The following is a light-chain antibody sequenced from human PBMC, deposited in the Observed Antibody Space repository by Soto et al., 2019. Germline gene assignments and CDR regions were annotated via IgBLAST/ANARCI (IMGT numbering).Light chain of an antibody. Sequence: EIVLTQSPGTLSLSPGERVTVSCRASQSVSSSHLAWYQQKPGQAPRLLIYGASSRATGIPDRFSGSGSGTDFTLTISRLEPEDFAVYYCQQRSNWPWTFGQGTKVDIK. V-gene: IGKV3D-20*02. CDR3: QQRSNWPWT. J-gene: IGKJ1*01. CDR1: QSVSSSH. CDR2: GAS.